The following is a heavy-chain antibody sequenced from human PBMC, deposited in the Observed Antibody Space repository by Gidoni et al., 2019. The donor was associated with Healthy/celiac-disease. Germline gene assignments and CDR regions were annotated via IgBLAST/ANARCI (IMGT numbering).Heavy chain of an antibody. V-gene: IGHV3-33*01. CDR2: IWYDGSNK. CDR3: ARDRGIVGAEDAELDY. D-gene: IGHD1-26*01. Sequence: QVQLVESGVGVVQPGRSLRLSCAASGFTFSRYGMHWVRQAPGKGLEWVAVIWYDGSNKYYADSVKGRFTISRDNSKNTLYLQMNSLRAEDTAVYYCARDRGIVGAEDAELDYWGQGTLVTVSS. CDR1: GFTFSRYG. J-gene: IGHJ4*02.